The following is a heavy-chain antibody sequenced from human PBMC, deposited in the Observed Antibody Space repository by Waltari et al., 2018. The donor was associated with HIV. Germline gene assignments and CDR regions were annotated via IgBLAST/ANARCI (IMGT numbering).Heavy chain of an antibody. V-gene: IGHV4-34*01. D-gene: IGHD4-17*01. J-gene: IGHJ4*02. CDR2: INHSGST. Sequence: QVQLQQWGAGLLKPSETLSLTCAVYGGSFSGYYWSWIRQPPGKGLEWIGEINHSGSTNYNPSLKSRVTISVDTSKNQFSLKLSSVTAADTAVYYCARVGYGDSSILGWGQGTLVTVSS. CDR3: ARVGYGDSSILG. CDR1: GGSFSGYY.